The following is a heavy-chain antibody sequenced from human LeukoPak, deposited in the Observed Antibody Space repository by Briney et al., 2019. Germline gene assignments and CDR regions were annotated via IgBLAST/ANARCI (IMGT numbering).Heavy chain of an antibody. J-gene: IGHJ4*02. CDR3: ASPLFCSGTGCYDS. CDR2: IYTSGST. V-gene: IGHV4-61*09. D-gene: IGHD2-2*01. Sequence: SETLSLTCTVSGGSISSGDYYWSWIRQPAGKGLEWVGHIYTSGSTNYNPSLKSRVTISVDMSKNRFSLKLSSVTAADTAVYYCASPLFCSGTGCYDSWGQGTLVTVSS. CDR1: GGSISSGDYY.